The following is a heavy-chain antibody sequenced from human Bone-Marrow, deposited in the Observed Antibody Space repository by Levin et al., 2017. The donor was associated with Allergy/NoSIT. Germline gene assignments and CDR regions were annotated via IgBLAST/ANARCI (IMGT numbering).Heavy chain of an antibody. CDR2: INSDGSST. Sequence: PGGSLRLSCAASGFTFSSYWMHWVRQAPGKGLVWVSRINSDGSSTSYADSVKGRFTISRDNAKNTLYLQMNSLRAEDTAVYYCARDLGYYGSGSPWLRSGIGWFDPWGQGTLVTVSS. CDR1: GFTFSSYW. V-gene: IGHV3-74*01. D-gene: IGHD3-10*01. J-gene: IGHJ5*02. CDR3: ARDLGYYGSGSPWLRSGIGWFDP.